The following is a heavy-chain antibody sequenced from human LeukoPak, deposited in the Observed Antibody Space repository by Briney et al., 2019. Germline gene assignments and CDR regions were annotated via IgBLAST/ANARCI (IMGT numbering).Heavy chain of an antibody. J-gene: IGHJ3*02. D-gene: IGHD4-17*01. CDR2: IYYSGST. V-gene: IGHV4-59*01. CDR3: ASFDYGDYVNDAFDI. Sequence: SETLSLTCTVSGGSISSYYWSWIRQPPGKGLGWIGYIYYSGSTNYNPSLKSRVTISVDTSKNQFPLKLSSVTAEDTAVYYCASFDYGDYVNDAFDIWGQGTMVTVSS. CDR1: GGSISSYY.